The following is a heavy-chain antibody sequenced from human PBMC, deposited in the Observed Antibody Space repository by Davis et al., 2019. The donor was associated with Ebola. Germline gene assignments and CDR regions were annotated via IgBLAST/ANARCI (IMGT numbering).Heavy chain of an antibody. V-gene: IGHV4-59*01. J-gene: IGHJ4*02. CDR3: ARGQRGYSF. D-gene: IGHD5-18*01. CDR1: GGPMSPYY. Sequence: MPSETLSLTCTVPGGPMSPYYWSWIRQPPGKGLEWIGYIYYSGNTKFNPSLKGRVTISVDTSKNQFSLNLDSMTAADTAVYYCARGQRGYSFWGRGTLVIVSS. CDR2: IYYSGNT.